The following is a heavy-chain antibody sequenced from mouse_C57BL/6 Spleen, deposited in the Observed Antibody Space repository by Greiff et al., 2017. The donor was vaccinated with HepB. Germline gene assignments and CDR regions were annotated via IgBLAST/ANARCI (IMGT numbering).Heavy chain of an antibody. D-gene: IGHD1-1*01. CDR3: ARRAYGLAMDY. V-gene: IGHV1-26*01. J-gene: IGHJ4*01. CDR1: GYTFTDYY. CDR2: INPNNGGT. Sequence: VQLQQSGPELVKPGASVKISCKASGYTFTDYYMNWVKQSHGKSLEWIGDINPNNGGTSYNQKFKGKATLTVDKSSSTAYMELRSLTSEDSAVYYCARRAYGLAMDYWGQGTSVTVSS.